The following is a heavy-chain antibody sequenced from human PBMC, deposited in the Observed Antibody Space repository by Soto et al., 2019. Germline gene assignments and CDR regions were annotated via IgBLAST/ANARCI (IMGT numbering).Heavy chain of an antibody. D-gene: IGHD3-3*01. CDR1: GFSLTTRGVA. Sequence: QITLKESGPTLVKPTQTLTLTCTFSGFSLTTRGVAVGWIRQPPGKALEWLALIYWDDDEGYRPSLKSRLTITTDPSKTQVFLRMTHMDPVDTATYYCAHIPRGFIYDFDYWCQGTLVTFSS. J-gene: IGHJ4*02. CDR3: AHIPRGFIYDFDY. CDR2: IYWDDDE. V-gene: IGHV2-5*02.